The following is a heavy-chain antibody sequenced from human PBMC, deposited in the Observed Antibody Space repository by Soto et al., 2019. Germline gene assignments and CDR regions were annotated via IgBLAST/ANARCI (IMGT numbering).Heavy chain of an antibody. D-gene: IGHD1-1*01. CDR2: IYYSGST. CDR1: GGSISSYY. J-gene: IGHJ4*02. Sequence: QVQLQESGPGLVKPSETLSLTCTVSGGSISSYYWSWIRQPPGKGLEWIGYIYYSGSTNYNPSHKSRVTTSVDTSKNPFSLKLSSVTAADTAVYYCARRYGYSFDYWGQGTLVTVSS. CDR3: ARRYGYSFDY. V-gene: IGHV4-59*08.